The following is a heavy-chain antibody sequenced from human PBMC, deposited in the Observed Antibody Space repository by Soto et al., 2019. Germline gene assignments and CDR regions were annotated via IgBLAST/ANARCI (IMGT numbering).Heavy chain of an antibody. D-gene: IGHD6-13*01. Sequence: PGGSLRLSCVASGFTFSRHGLSWVRQAPGKGLEWVSTINPSGDSTFYVDSVKGRFTISRDNSKNTVYLQMNSLSVGDTAVYLCAKVDVSTAGSFDYWGQGALVTVSS. CDR3: AKVDVSTAGSFDY. V-gene: IGHV3-23*01. CDR1: GFTFSRHG. CDR2: INPSGDST. J-gene: IGHJ4*02.